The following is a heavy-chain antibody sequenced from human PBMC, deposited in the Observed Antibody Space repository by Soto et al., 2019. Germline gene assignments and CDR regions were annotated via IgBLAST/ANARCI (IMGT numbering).Heavy chain of an antibody. Sequence: GGSLRLSCAASGFTFSSYWMSWVRQAPGKGLEWVANIKQDGSEKYYVDSVKGRFTISRENAKNSLYLQMNSLRAEDTAVYYCARGTSIAARPWWFDPWGQGTLVTVSS. J-gene: IGHJ5*02. CDR1: GFTFSSYW. CDR2: IKQDGSEK. V-gene: IGHV3-7*03. CDR3: ARGTSIAARPWWFDP. D-gene: IGHD6-6*01.